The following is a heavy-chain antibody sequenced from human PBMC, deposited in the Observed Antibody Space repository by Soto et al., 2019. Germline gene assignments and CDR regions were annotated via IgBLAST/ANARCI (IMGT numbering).Heavy chain of an antibody. CDR3: GGSRVANTSSDDWYFDL. CDR1: GYRFTNYW. Sequence: GESLKISCQGSGYRFTNYWIGWVRQMPGKGLEWMGIIYPGDSDTKYSASFQGQVTIPADKSIGPAYLQWRSLKASATAMYYCGGSRVANTSSDDWYFDLWGRGARGTVSS. CDR2: IYPGDSDT. D-gene: IGHD6-6*01. J-gene: IGHJ2*01. V-gene: IGHV5-51*01.